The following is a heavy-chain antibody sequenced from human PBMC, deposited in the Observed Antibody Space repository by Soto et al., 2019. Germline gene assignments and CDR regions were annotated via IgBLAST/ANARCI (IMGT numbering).Heavy chain of an antibody. CDR2: INPNSGGT. Sequence: VASVKVSCKASGYTFTGYYMHWVRQAPGQGLEWMGWINPNSGGTNYAQKFQGRVTMTRDTSISTAYMELSRLRSDDTAVYYCATSQGSFSSSWYLVHLDYWGQGTLVTVSS. V-gene: IGHV1-2*02. CDR3: ATSQGSFSSSWYLVHLDY. D-gene: IGHD6-13*01. CDR1: GYTFTGYY. J-gene: IGHJ4*02.